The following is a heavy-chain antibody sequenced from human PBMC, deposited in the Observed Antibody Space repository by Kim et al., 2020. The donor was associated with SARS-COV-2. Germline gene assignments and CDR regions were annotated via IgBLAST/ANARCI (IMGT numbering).Heavy chain of an antibody. D-gene: IGHD3-10*01. V-gene: IGHV3-30-3*01. CDR3: ARVLGVRWYFDL. CDR1: GFTFSSYA. J-gene: IGHJ2*01. Sequence: GRSLRLSCAASGFTFSSYAMHLVRQAPGKGLEWVAVISYDGSNKYYADSVKGRFTISRDNSKNTLYLQMNSLRAEDTAVYYCARVLGVRWYFDLWGRGTL. CDR2: ISYDGSNK.